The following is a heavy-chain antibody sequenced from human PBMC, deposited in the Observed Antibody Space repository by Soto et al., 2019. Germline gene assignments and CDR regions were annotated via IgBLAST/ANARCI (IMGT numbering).Heavy chain of an antibody. V-gene: IGHV1-46*01. CDR2: INPSGYTS. CDR1: GYTFIDYY. J-gene: IGHJ4*02. CDR3: ARDLHGAFTTMAH. Sequence: QVQMVQSGAEVKKPGASVKVSCKASGYTFIDYYIHWVRQAPGQGLEWMGIINPSGYTSTLSQRFQGRLTMTSDTSTSTVYMELGSLTSEDTAIYYGARDLHGAFTTMAHWGQGTLVTVSS. D-gene: IGHD1-1*01.